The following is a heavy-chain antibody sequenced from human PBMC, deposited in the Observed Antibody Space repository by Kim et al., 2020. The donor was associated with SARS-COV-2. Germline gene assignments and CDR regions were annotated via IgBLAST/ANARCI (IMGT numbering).Heavy chain of an antibody. Sequence: GGSLRLSCEASGFTFRNYWMSWVRQAPGKGLEWVANIKQHGYVKYYVDSVKGRFTISRDDARNSLHLQMSSLRVEDTAIYYCARDLPLRADGHWYLDLWGRGTLVTVSS. CDR2: IKQHGYVK. V-gene: IGHV3-7*01. D-gene: IGHD6-13*01. J-gene: IGHJ2*01. CDR3: ARDLPLRADGHWYLDL. CDR1: GFTFRNYW.